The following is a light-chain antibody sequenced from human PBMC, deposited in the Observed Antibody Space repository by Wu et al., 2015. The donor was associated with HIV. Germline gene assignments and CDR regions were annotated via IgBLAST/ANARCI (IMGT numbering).Light chain of an antibody. CDR1: QTISSSY. CDR3: QQRSNWPIT. V-gene: IGKV3D-20*02. J-gene: IGKJ5*01. Sequence: EIVLTQSPGTLSLSPGERATLSCRASQTISSSYLTWYQQKPGQAPRLLIYGASSRATGIPDRFSGGGSGTDFTLTISGLEPQDFAVYYCQQRSNWPITFGQGTRLEIK. CDR2: GAS.